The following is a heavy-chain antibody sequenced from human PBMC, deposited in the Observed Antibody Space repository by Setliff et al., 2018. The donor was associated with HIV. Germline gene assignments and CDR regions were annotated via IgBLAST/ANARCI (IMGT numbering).Heavy chain of an antibody. CDR1: GFTFSSYW. CDR2: IKQDGSEK. D-gene: IGHD6-13*01. J-gene: IGHJ3*02. V-gene: IGHV3-7*03. CDR3: ARDLVWPYSSRWYDAFDI. Sequence: LRLSCAASGFTFSSYWVSWVRQAPGKGLEWVANIKQDGSEKYYVDSVKGRFTISRDNAKNSLYLQMNSLRAEDTAVYYCARDLVWPYSSRWYDAFDIWGQGTMVTVSS.